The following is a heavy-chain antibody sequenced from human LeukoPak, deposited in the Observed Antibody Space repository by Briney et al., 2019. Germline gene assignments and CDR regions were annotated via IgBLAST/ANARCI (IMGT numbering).Heavy chain of an antibody. CDR2: IYYSGST. V-gene: IGHV4-59*01. Sequence: YIYYSGSTNYNPSLKSRVTISVDTSKNQFSLKLSSVTAADTAVYYCAREITGISSAFDIWGQGTMVTVSS. D-gene: IGHD6-13*01. CDR3: AREITGISSAFDI. J-gene: IGHJ3*02.